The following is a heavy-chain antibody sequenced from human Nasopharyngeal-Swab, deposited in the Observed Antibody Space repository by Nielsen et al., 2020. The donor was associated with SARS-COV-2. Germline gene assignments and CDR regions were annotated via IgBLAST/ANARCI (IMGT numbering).Heavy chain of an antibody. J-gene: IGHJ6*02. Sequence: SVKVSCKASGGTFSSYAISWVRQAPGQGLEWMGGIIPIFGTANYAQKFQGRVTITADESTSTAYMALSSLRSEDTAVYYCARLTKWELRIGVLYYYYGMDVWGQGTTVTVSS. CDR3: ARLTKWELRIGVLYYYYGMDV. V-gene: IGHV1-69*13. CDR2: IIPIFGTA. CDR1: GGTFSSYA. D-gene: IGHD1-26*01.